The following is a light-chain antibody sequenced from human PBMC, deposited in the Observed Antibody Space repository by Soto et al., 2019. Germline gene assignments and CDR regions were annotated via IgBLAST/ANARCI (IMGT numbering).Light chain of an antibody. Sequence: QAVVTQPPSASGTPGQRVTISCSGSSSNIRSNTVNWYQQLPGTAPKLLIYNSNLRPSGVPDRFSGSKSGTSASLAISGLQSEDEADYYCAAWDDSLNGVVFGGGTKLTVL. CDR1: SSNIRSNT. J-gene: IGLJ2*01. V-gene: IGLV1-44*01. CDR2: NSN. CDR3: AAWDDSLNGVV.